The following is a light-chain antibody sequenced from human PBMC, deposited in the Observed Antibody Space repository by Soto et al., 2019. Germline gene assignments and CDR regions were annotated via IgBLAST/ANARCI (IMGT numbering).Light chain of an antibody. V-gene: IGKV3-20*01. CDR3: QQYAFSLCT. CDR2: DAS. Sequence: EIVLTQSPGTLSLSPGERATLSCRASQTISSNSLAWYQQQPGQTPRLLIFDASTRASGIPARFSGSGSGTDFTLTISRLEPEDFAEYYCQQYAFSLCTFGGGTKVEI. CDR1: QTISSNS. J-gene: IGKJ4*02.